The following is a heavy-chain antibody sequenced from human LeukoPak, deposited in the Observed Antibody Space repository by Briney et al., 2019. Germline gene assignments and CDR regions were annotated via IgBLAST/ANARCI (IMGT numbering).Heavy chain of an antibody. J-gene: IGHJ4*02. CDR3: AKLLTGGYSSGQNDC. CDR2: IRYDGSNE. D-gene: IGHD5-18*01. Sequence: GGSLRLSCAASGFSFSSYGMHWVRQAPGKGLEWVAFIRYDGSNEYYADSVKGRFTISRDNSKNTLYLQMNSLRAEDTAVYYCAKLLTGGYSSGQNDCWGQGTLVTVSS. CDR1: GFSFSSYG. V-gene: IGHV3-30*02.